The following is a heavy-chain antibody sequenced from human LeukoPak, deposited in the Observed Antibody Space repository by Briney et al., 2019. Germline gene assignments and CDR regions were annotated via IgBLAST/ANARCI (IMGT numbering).Heavy chain of an antibody. D-gene: IGHD2-21*02. CDR3: AKDPLLGDPRDYFDY. CDR2: ISGSGGST. Sequence: PGGSLRLSCAAAGFTFSSYAMSWVRQAPGKGLEWVSAISGSGGSTYYADSVKGRFTISRDNSKNTLYLQMNSLRAEDTAVYYCAKDPLLGDPRDYFDYWGQGTLVTVSS. J-gene: IGHJ4*02. CDR1: GFTFSSYA. V-gene: IGHV3-23*01.